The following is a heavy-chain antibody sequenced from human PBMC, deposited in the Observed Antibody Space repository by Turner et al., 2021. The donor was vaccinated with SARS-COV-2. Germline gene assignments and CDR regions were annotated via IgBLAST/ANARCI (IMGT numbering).Heavy chain of an antibody. CDR1: GGTFNTYA. CDR2: IIPIFGTA. Sequence: QVQLVQSGAEVKKPGSSVKVSCKASGGTFNTYAISWVRQAPGQGLEWMGGIIPIFGTANYAQKFQGRVTITADESTSTAYMELRSLRSEDTAVYYCARGHSSGWHQSGAFDIWGQGTMVTVSS. V-gene: IGHV1-69*01. D-gene: IGHD6-19*01. CDR3: ARGHSSGWHQSGAFDI. J-gene: IGHJ3*02.